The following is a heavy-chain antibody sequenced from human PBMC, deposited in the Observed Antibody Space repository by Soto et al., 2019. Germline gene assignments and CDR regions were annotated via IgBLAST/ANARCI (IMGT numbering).Heavy chain of an antibody. CDR3: ARSNAADRPRVGYYYYMDV. D-gene: IGHD1-1*01. J-gene: IGHJ6*03. CDR1: GDSVSSTSAA. CDR2: TYYRSKWYN. Sequence: QVQLQQSGPGLVKPSQTLSLTCAISGDSVSSTSAAWSWIRQSPSRGLEWLGMTYYRSKWYNDFAVSVSSRITINPDTSKNQFSLQLSSVTPEDTAVYYCARSNAADRPRVGYYYYMDVWGKGTTVTVSS. V-gene: IGHV6-1*01.